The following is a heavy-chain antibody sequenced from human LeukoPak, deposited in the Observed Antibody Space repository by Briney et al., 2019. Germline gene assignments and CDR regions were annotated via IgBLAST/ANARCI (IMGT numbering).Heavy chain of an antibody. CDR2: NKHSRST. CDR3: ARGGIAVACDY. V-gene: IGHV4-34*01. D-gene: IGHD6-19*01. J-gene: IGHJ4*02. Sequence: PSETLSLTCGVYGGSFRGYYWSWIRQPPGKGREWIGENKHSRSTHYNPALKSRVAISHDTYKNQFSLKLSSGTAADTAVYYCARGGIAVACDYWGQGTLVSVST. CDR1: GGSFRGYY.